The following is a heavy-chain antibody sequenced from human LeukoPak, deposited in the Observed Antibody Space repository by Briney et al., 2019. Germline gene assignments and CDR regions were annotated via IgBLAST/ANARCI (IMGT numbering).Heavy chain of an antibody. CDR1: GGSISSGDYY. V-gene: IGHV4-30-4*01. Sequence: SQTLSLTCTVSGGSISSGDYYWSWLRQPPGKGLEWIGYIYYSGSTYYNPSLKSRVTISVDTSKNQFSLKLSSVTAADTAVYYCARDRTFGYSSSQQFSGFDYWGQGTLVTVSS. J-gene: IGHJ4*02. D-gene: IGHD6-13*01. CDR3: ARDRTFGYSSSQQFSGFDY. CDR2: IYYSGST.